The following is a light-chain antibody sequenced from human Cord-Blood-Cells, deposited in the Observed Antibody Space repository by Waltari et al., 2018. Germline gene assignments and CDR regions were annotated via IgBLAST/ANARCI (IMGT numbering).Light chain of an antibody. CDR2: WAS. CDR3: QQYYSTPYT. Sequence: DIVMTQSPDSLAVSLGERATINCKSSQSVLYSSNNKNYLAWYQQKPGQPPKLLIYWASXXXXXXXXXFSXSXSGTDXTLTFSSLQAXDVAVYYCQQYYSTPYTFGQGTKLEIK. J-gene: IGKJ2*01. V-gene: IGKV4-1*01. CDR1: QSVLYSSNNKNY.